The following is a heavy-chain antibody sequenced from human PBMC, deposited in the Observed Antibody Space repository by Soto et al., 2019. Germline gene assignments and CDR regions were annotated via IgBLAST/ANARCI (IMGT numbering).Heavy chain of an antibody. CDR3: ARAQTPTESDH. J-gene: IGHJ4*02. V-gene: IGHV1-18*01. CDR2: INTYNGNT. CDR1: GYTFSNYG. Sequence: QVQLVQSGAEVKKPGASVKVSCKASGYTFSNYGITWVRQAPGQGLEWMGGINTYNGNTNYAQKVQGRVTMTADTSTSTVYMELRSLTSDDSAVYYCARAQTPTESDHWGQGTLVTVSS. D-gene: IGHD4-4*01.